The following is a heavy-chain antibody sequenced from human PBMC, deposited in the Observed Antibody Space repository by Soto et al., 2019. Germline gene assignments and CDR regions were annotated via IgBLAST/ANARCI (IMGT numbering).Heavy chain of an antibody. D-gene: IGHD3-10*01. V-gene: IGHV3-23*01. CDR2: ISGSGGST. Sequence: EVQLLESGGGLVQPGGSLRLSCAASGFTFSSYAMSWVRQAPGKGLEWVSAISGSGGSTYYADSVKGRFTISRDNSKNPLDLPMDSQSAEDTAVYYCAKGGMVRGVTPGDYWGQGTLVTVSS. J-gene: IGHJ4*02. CDR3: AKGGMVRGVTPGDY. CDR1: GFTFSSYA.